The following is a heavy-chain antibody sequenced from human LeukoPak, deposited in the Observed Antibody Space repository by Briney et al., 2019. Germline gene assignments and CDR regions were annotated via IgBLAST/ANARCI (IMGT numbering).Heavy chain of an antibody. CDR1: GYSISSGYY. V-gene: IGHV4-38-2*02. J-gene: IGHJ4*02. D-gene: IGHD6-13*01. CDR2: IYHSGST. CDR3: AGRGSSWYIDY. Sequence: PSETLSLTCTVSGYSISSGYYWGWIRQPPEKGLEWIGSIYHSGSTYYNPSLKSRVTISVDTSKNQFSLKLSSVTAADTAVYYCAGRGSSWYIDYWGQGTLVTVSS.